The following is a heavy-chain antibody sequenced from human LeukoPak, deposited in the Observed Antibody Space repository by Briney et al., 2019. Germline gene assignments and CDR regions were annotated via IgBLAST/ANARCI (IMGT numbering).Heavy chain of an antibody. V-gene: IGHV3-48*04. Sequence: GGSLRLSCAASAFTFSSYSMDWVRQAPGKGLEWVSYISSSSSTIYYADSVKGRFTISRDNAKNSLYLQMNSLRAEDTAVYYCARGGSGSYYYYYMDVWGKGTTVTVSS. J-gene: IGHJ6*03. CDR3: ARGGSGSYYYYYMDV. CDR1: AFTFSSYS. D-gene: IGHD3-10*01. CDR2: ISSSSSTI.